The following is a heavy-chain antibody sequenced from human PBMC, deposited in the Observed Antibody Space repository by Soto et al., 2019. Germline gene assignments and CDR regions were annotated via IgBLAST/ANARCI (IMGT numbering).Heavy chain of an antibody. CDR1: GSTFRNYT. V-gene: IGHV3-21*06. Sequence: EVQLVESGGGLVKAGGSLRLFCTASGSTFRNYTMNWVRQAPGKGLEWVSSISTGGAYMFYADSVKGRFTISRDNAQNSLFLQIDSPRAEDTAVYYCARDIASPGGDYFDSWGQGTLVTVSS. D-gene: IGHD2-21*01. J-gene: IGHJ4*02. CDR2: ISTGGAYM. CDR3: ARDIASPGGDYFDS.